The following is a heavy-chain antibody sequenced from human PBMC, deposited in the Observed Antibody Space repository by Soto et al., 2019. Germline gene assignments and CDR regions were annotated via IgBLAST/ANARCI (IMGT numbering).Heavy chain of an antibody. D-gene: IGHD3-9*01. Sequence: ASVKVSCKVSGYTLTDLTMHWVRQAPGKGLEWMGGFDPEDGETIYAQKFQGRVTMTEDTSTDTAYMELSSLRSEDTAVYYCATEGRYFDWLSLDYWGQGTLVTVSS. CDR1: GYTLTDLT. V-gene: IGHV1-24*01. J-gene: IGHJ4*02. CDR3: ATEGRYFDWLSLDY. CDR2: FDPEDGET.